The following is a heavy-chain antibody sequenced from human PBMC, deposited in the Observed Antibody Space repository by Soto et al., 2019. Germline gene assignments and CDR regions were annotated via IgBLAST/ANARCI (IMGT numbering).Heavy chain of an antibody. CDR3: TRQQLDYYYCYGMDV. D-gene: IGHD6-13*01. V-gene: IGHV3-15*01. Sequence: EVQLVESGGGLVKPGGSLRLSCAASGFTFSNAWMSWVRQAPGKGLEWVGRIKSKTDGGTTDYAAPVKGRFTISRDDSKNTLYLQMNSLKTEDTAVYYCTRQQLDYYYCYGMDVWGQGTTVTVSS. J-gene: IGHJ6*02. CDR2: IKSKTDGGTT. CDR1: GFTFSNAW.